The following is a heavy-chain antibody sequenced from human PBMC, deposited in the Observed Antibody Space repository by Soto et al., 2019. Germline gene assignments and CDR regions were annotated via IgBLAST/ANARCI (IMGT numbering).Heavy chain of an antibody. Sequence: SGGSLRLSCAASGFTFSSYGMNWVRQAPGKGLEWVSALSGSGDTTYYADSVRGRFSISRDNSKNTLYLQMSSLRGEDTAVYYCAEGTQFFYYYAMDVWGQGTTVTVSS. CDR1: GFTFSSYG. J-gene: IGHJ6*02. CDR3: AEGTQFFYYYAMDV. V-gene: IGHV3-23*01. CDR2: LSGSGDTT.